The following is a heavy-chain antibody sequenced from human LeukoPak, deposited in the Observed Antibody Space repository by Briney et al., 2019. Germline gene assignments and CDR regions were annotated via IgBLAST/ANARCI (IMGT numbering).Heavy chain of an antibody. Sequence: SETLSLTCAVYGGSLSGYYWSWIRQPPGKGLEWIGEINHSGSTNYNPSLKSRVTISVDTSKNQFSLKLSSVTAADTAVYYCARSYCSSTSCYGWFDPWGQGTLVTVSS. CDR3: ARSYCSSTSCYGWFDP. D-gene: IGHD2-2*01. CDR2: INHSGST. V-gene: IGHV4-34*01. CDR1: GGSLSGYY. J-gene: IGHJ5*02.